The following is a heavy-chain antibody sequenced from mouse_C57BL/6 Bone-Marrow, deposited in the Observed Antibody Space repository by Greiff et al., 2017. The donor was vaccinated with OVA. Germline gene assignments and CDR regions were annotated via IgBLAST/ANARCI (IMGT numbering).Heavy chain of an antibody. Sequence: VQLQQSVAELVRPGASVKLSCTASGFHIKNTYMHWVKQRPEQGLEWIGRIDPANGNTKYAPKFQGKATITADTPSNTAYLLLSSLTSEDTAIYYCAGIELWLRQDDYRGQGTTLTVSS. V-gene: IGHV14-3*01. J-gene: IGHJ2*01. CDR3: AGIELWLRQDDY. CDR2: IDPANGNT. CDR1: GFHIKNTY. D-gene: IGHD2-2*01.